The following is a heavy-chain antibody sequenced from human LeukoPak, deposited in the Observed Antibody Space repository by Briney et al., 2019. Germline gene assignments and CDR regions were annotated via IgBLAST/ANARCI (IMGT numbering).Heavy chain of an antibody. CDR2: INHSGST. CDR1: GGSFSGYY. V-gene: IGHV4-34*01. J-gene: IGHJ5*02. CDR3: ARDTIAFGFDP. D-gene: IGHD3-3*02. Sequence: PSETLSLTCAVYGGSFSGYYWSWIRQPPGKGLEWIGEINHSGSTNYNTSLKSRVTMSVDTSKNQFSLKLSSVTAADTAVYYCARDTIAFGFDPWGQGTLVTVSS.